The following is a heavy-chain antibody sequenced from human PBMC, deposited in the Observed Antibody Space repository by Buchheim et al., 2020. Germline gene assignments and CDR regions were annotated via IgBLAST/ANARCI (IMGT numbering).Heavy chain of an antibody. V-gene: IGHV3-74*01. J-gene: IGHJ4*02. D-gene: IGHD3-10*01. Sequence: EVQLVESGGGLVQPGGSLRLSCAASGFSFSTSWMHWVRQAPGKGLVWVSRINSDGSGKIYADSVKGRFTISRDKAKNTLFLQMNSLRAEDTAIYYCTRDSTSGSYDYWGQGTL. CDR1: GFSFSTSW. CDR2: INSDGSGK. CDR3: TRDSTSGSYDY.